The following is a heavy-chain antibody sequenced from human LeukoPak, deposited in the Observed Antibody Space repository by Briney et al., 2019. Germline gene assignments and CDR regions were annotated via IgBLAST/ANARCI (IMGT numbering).Heavy chain of an antibody. V-gene: IGHV3-21*01. D-gene: IGHD6-6*01. CDR1: GFTFSSYS. Sequence: PGGSLRLSCAASGFTFSSYSMNWVRQAPGKGLEWVSSISSSSSYIYYADSVKGRFTISRDNAKNSLYLQMNSLRAEDTAVYYCARDDSSSFYYLDYWGQGTLVTVSS. CDR2: ISSSSSYI. J-gene: IGHJ4*02. CDR3: ARDDSSSFYYLDY.